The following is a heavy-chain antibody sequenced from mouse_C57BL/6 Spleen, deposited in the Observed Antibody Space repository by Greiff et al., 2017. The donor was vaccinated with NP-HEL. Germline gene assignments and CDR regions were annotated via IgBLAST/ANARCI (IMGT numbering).Heavy chain of an antibody. V-gene: IGHV2-2*01. CDR1: GFSLTSYG. D-gene: IGHD4-1*01. CDR2: IWSGGST. CDR3: ASFNWAGAMDY. Sequence: VKLQESGPGLVQPSQSLSITCTVSGFSLTSYGVHWVRQSPGKGLEWLGVIWSGGSTDYNAAFISRLSISKDNSKSQVFFKMNSLQADDTAIYYCASFNWAGAMDYWGQGTSVTVSS. J-gene: IGHJ4*01.